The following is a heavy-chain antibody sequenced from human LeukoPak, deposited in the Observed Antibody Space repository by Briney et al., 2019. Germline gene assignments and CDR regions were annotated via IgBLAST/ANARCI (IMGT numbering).Heavy chain of an antibody. CDR1: GFMFDDYA. D-gene: IGHD3-10*01. V-gene: IGHV3-9*01. CDR3: TKDKSARSSFGDAFDI. Sequence: GGSLRLSRVASGFMFDDYAIHWVRQVPGKGLEWVSGVGWHGGSIGYADSVKGRFTVSRDNAKRSLYLQMNSLRAEDTALYYCTKDKSARSSFGDAFDIWGQGTVVTVSS. J-gene: IGHJ3*02. CDR2: VGWHGGSI.